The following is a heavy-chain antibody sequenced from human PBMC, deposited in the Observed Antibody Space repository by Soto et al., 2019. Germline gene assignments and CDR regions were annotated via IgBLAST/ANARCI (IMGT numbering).Heavy chain of an antibody. CDR2: IYYSGST. Sequence: PSETLSLTCTVSGGSISSYYWSWIRQPPGKGLEWIGYIYYSGSTNYNPSLKSRVTISVDTSKNQFSLKLSPVTAADTAVYYCARTGDYGDFWKYYYMDVWGKGTTVTVSS. J-gene: IGHJ6*03. CDR3: ARTGDYGDFWKYYYMDV. CDR1: GGSISSYY. V-gene: IGHV4-59*01. D-gene: IGHD4-17*01.